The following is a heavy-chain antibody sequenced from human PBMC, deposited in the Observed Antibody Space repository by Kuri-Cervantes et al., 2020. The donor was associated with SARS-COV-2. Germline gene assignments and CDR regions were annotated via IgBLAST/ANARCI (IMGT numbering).Heavy chain of an antibody. CDR2: INPNSGGT. CDR1: GYTFTGYY. V-gene: IGHV1-2*02. Sequence: ASVKVSCKASGYTFTGYYMHWVRQAPGQGLEWMGWINPNSGGTNYAQKFQGRVTMTRDTSISTAYMELSGLRSDDTAVYYCARDPREYYYDSSGTIRTEESYFDYWGQGTLVTVSS. CDR3: ARDPREYYYDSSGTIRTEESYFDY. D-gene: IGHD3-22*01. J-gene: IGHJ4*02.